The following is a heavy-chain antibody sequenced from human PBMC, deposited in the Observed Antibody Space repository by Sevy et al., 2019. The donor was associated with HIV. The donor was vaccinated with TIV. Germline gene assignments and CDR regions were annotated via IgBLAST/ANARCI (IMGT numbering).Heavy chain of an antibody. J-gene: IGHJ3*02. CDR1: EFTFSSYG. Sequence: GGSLRLSCAASEFTFSSYGMHWVRQAPGKGLEWVAVISYDGSNKYYADSVKGRFTISRDNSKNTLYLQMNSLRAEDTAVYYCAKDQETDAGLDAFDIWGQGTMVTVSS. CDR2: ISYDGSNK. CDR3: AKDQETDAGLDAFDI. V-gene: IGHV3-30*18.